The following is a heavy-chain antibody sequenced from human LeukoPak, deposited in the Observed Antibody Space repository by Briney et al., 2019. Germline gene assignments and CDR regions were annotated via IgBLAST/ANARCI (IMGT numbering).Heavy chain of an antibody. Sequence: PSETLSLTCAVYGGSFSGYYWSWIRQPPGKGLEWIGEMNHSGYSNYNPSLKSRVMISLDTSKKQFSLKLTSVTAADTAVYYCARLPASLGYCRSTSCSYFDSCGQGTLVTVSS. CDR2: MNHSGYS. D-gene: IGHD2-2*01. CDR1: GGSFSGYY. CDR3: ARLPASLGYCRSTSCSYFDS. V-gene: IGHV4-34*01. J-gene: IGHJ4*02.